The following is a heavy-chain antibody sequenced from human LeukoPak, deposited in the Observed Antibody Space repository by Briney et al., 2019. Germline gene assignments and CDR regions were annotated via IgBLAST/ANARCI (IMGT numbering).Heavy chain of an antibody. CDR2: IYHSGST. V-gene: IGHV4-59*02. J-gene: IGHJ3*02. CDR1: GVSVSSNY. Sequence: SETLSLTCTVSGVSVSSNYWSWIRQAPGKGLEWIGEIYHSGSTNYNPSLKSRVTISVDKSKNQFSLKLSSVTAADTAVYYCARDPVYYYGSGSSLDAFDIWGQGTMVTVSS. CDR3: ARDPVYYYGSGSSLDAFDI. D-gene: IGHD3-10*01.